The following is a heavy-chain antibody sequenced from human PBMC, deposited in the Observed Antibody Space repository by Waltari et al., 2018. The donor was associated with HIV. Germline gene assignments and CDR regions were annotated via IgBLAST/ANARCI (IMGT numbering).Heavy chain of an antibody. J-gene: IGHJ6*02. CDR1: GFSLSTSGMC. CDR2: IDWDDDK. Sequence: QVTLRESGPALVKPTQTLTLTCTFSGFSLSTSGMCVSWIRQPPGKALEWLARIDWDDDKYYSTSLKTRLTISKDTSKNQVVLTMTNMDPVDTATYYCARSFWSGYDYYYYGMDVWGQGTTVTVSS. CDR3: ARSFWSGYDYYYYGMDV. D-gene: IGHD3-3*01. V-gene: IGHV2-70*15.